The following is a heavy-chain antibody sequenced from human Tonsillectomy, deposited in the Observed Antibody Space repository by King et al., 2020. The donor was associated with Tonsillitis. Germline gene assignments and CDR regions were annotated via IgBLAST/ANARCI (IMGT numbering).Heavy chain of an antibody. CDR2: IYWNDDK. CDR1: GFSLSTTGVG. J-gene: IGHJ6*02. V-gene: IGHV2-5*01. Sequence: TLKESGPTLVKPPQTLTLTCTFSGFSLSTTGVGVGWIRQPPGKALEWLALIYWNDDKRYGPSLKSRLTITKHTTQNQVVLTMTHMDPVDTATYLWPHSESWFGEFPSAMDVWGQGITVTVSS. CDR3: PHSESWFGEFPSAMDV. D-gene: IGHD3-10*01.